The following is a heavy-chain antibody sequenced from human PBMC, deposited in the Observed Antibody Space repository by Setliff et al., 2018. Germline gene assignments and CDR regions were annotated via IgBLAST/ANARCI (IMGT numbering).Heavy chain of an antibody. CDR3: ARSGYYDSSGYYSPSYY. Sequence: GASVKVSCKASGGTFSSYAISWVRQAPGQGLEWMGGIIPIFGTANYAQKFQGRVTITTDESTSTAYMELSSLRSEDTAVYYCARSGYYDSSGYYSPSYYWGQGTLVTVSS. J-gene: IGHJ4*02. CDR2: IIPIFGTA. D-gene: IGHD3-22*01. CDR1: GGTFSSYA. V-gene: IGHV1-69*05.